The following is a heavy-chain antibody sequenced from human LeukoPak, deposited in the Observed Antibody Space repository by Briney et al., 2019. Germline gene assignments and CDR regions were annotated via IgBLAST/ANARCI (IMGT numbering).Heavy chain of an antibody. CDR3: ARGDIVVVPAAIRGYYYYYMDV. CDR2: VNSDASST. D-gene: IGHD2-2*02. J-gene: IGHJ6*03. Sequence: PGGSLRLSCAASGFTFSSYWMHWVRQAPGNGLVWVSRVNSDASSTSYADSVKGRFTISRDNAKNTLYLQMNSLRAEATAVYYCARGDIVVVPAAIRGYYYYYMDVWGKGTTVTVSS. CDR1: GFTFSSYW. V-gene: IGHV3-74*01.